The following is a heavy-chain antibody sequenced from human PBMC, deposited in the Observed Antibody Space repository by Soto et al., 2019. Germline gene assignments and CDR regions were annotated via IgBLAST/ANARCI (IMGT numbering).Heavy chain of an antibody. Sequence: QVQLVESGGGVVQPGRSLRLSCAASGFTFNNYGMHWFRQAPGKGLGWVPVISYDGSHKYYADSGKGGFTISRDNSKNTLYLQMTSLRDEDTAVYYCAKRRGDHSNYSWGIDVWGQGTTVTVSS. CDR1: GFTFNNYG. V-gene: IGHV3-30*18. CDR2: ISYDGSHK. D-gene: IGHD4-4*01. CDR3: AKRRGDHSNYSWGIDV. J-gene: IGHJ6*02.